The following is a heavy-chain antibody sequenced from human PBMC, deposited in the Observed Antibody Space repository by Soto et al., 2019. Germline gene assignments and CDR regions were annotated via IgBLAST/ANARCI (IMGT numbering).Heavy chain of an antibody. D-gene: IGHD1-26*01. CDR2: IWYDGSNK. Sequence: QVQLVESGGGVVQPGRSLRLSCAASGFTFSSYGMHWVRQAPGKGLEWVAVIWYDGSNKYYADSVKGRFTISRDNSKNTLYLQMNSLRAEDTAVYYCARGWDHYYYYMDVWGKGTTVTVSS. V-gene: IGHV3-33*01. J-gene: IGHJ6*03. CDR1: GFTFSSYG. CDR3: ARGWDHYYYYMDV.